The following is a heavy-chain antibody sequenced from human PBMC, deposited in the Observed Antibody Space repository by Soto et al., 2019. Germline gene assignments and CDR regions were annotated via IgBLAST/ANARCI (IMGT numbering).Heavy chain of an antibody. V-gene: IGHV4-31*03. CDR1: GGSISSGGYY. CDR3: ARDHAKLGYCSSTSCPRWFDP. Sequence: PSETLSLTCTVSGGSISSGGYYWSWIRQHPGKGLEWIGYIYYSGSTYYNPSLKSRVTISVDTSKNQFSLKLSSVTAADTAVYYCARDHAKLGYCSSTSCPRWFDPWGQGTLVTVSS. D-gene: IGHD2-2*01. CDR2: IYYSGST. J-gene: IGHJ5*02.